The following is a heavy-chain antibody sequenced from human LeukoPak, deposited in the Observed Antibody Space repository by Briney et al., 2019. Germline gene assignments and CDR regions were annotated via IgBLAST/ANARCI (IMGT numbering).Heavy chain of an antibody. V-gene: IGHV4-39*01. Sequence: SETLSLTCTVSGGSISSSSYYWGWIRQPPGKGLEWIGSIYYSGSTYYNPSLKSRVTISVDTSKNQFSLKLSSVTAADTAVYYCARFGRTYYFDYWGQGTLVTVSS. CDR3: ARFGRTYYFDY. CDR1: GGSISSSSYY. CDR2: IYYSGST. J-gene: IGHJ4*02. D-gene: IGHD1-1*01.